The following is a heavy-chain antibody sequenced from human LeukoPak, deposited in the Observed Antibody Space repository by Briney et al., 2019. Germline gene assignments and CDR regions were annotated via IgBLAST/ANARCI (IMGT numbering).Heavy chain of an antibody. J-gene: IGHJ4*02. D-gene: IGHD6-13*01. V-gene: IGHV3-23*01. Sequence: PGGSLRLSCSASGFTFISYAMSWVRQAPGKGLEWVSAISGSGGSTYYADSVRGRFTISIDNSKNRLYLQMNSLRAEDTAVYYCAKGAHKYSSSSLPFDNWGQGNLVTVSS. CDR2: ISGSGGST. CDR3: AKGAHKYSSSSLPFDN. CDR1: GFTFISYA.